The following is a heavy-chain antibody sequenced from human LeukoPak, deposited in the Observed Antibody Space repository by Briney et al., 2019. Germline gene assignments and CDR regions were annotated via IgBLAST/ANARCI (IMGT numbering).Heavy chain of an antibody. J-gene: IGHJ5*02. Sequence: PSETLSLTCTVSGGSISSSSYYWGWIRQPPGRGLVWIGRIYYSGSTYYNPSLKSRVTISVYTYNNQFSLKLSSVTAADTAVYYCARREYSYGRTSDPWGQGTLVTVSS. V-gene: IGHV4-39*01. D-gene: IGHD5-18*01. CDR3: ARREYSYGRTSDP. CDR1: GGSISSSSYY. CDR2: IYYSGST.